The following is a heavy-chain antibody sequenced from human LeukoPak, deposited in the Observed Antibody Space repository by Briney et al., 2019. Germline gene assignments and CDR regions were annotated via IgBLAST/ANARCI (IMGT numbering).Heavy chain of an antibody. D-gene: IGHD3-22*01. CDR1: GGSISSYY. J-gene: IGHJ4*02. V-gene: IGHV4-59*06. Sequence: PSETLSLTCTVSGGSISSYYWSWIRQPPGEGLEWIGYIHYSGNTYYNPSLKSRVTKSVDTSKYQFSLKLSSVTAADTAVYYCASGNGYYYRYFDYWGQGTLVTVSS. CDR2: IHYSGNT. CDR3: ASGNGYYYRYFDY.